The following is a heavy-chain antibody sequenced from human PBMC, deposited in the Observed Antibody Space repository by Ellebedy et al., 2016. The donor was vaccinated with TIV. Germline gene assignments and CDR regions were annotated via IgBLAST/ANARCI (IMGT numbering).Heavy chain of an antibody. V-gene: IGHV4-4*09. Sequence: MPSETLSLTCTVSGSSLSTNYWTRIRQPPGKGLEWIGYIYSSGSTNYNPSLKSRVTISLDSSKNQFSLKLSSVTAADTAVYYCARRQYYFDPWGQGTLVTVSS. J-gene: IGHJ4*02. D-gene: IGHD5-24*01. CDR2: IYSSGST. CDR1: GSSLSTNY. CDR3: ARRQYYFDP.